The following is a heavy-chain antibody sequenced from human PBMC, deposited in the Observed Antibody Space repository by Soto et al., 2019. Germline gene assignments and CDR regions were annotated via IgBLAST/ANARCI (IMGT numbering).Heavy chain of an antibody. J-gene: IGHJ4*02. CDR1: GFTFSSYG. CDR3: AKAGSGYDSFFDY. Sequence: GGSLRLSCAASGFTFSSYGMHWVRQAPGKGLEWVAVISYDGSNKYYADSVKGRFTISRDNSKNTLYQQMNSLRAEDTAVYYCAKAGSGYDSFFDYWGQGTLVTVSS. D-gene: IGHD5-12*01. CDR2: ISYDGSNK. V-gene: IGHV3-30*18.